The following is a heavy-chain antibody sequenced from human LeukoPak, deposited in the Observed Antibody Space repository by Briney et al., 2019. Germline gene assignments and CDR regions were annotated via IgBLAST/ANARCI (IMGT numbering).Heavy chain of an antibody. Sequence: ASVKVSCKASGYTFTSYGISWVRQAPGQGLEWMGWISAYNGNTNYAQTLQGRVSMTTDTSTSTAYMELRSLRSDDTAVYYCARDAPGPTDYGDFTGDYWGQGTLVTVSS. V-gene: IGHV1-18*01. CDR3: ARDAPGPTDYGDFTGDY. CDR2: ISAYNGNT. D-gene: IGHD4-17*01. J-gene: IGHJ4*02. CDR1: GYTFTSYG.